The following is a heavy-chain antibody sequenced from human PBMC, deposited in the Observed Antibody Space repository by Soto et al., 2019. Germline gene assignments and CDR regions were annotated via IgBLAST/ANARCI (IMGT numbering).Heavy chain of an antibody. D-gene: IGHD2-2*01. CDR1: GYTLTELS. Sequence: GASVKVSCEVSGYTLTELSMHWVRQAPGKGLEWMGGFDPEDGETIYAQEFQGRVTMTEDTSTDTAYMELSSLRSEDTAVYYCATLRRVLVPAATNYYYYYGMDVWGQGTTVTVSS. CDR3: ATLRRVLVPAATNYYYYYGMDV. J-gene: IGHJ6*02. V-gene: IGHV1-24*01. CDR2: FDPEDGET.